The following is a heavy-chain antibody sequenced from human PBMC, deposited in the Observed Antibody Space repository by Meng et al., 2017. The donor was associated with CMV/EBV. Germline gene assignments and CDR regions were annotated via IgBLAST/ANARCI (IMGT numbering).Heavy chain of an antibody. J-gene: IGHJ5*02. CDR1: GFTFSSYE. V-gene: IGHV3-48*03. Sequence: GESLKISCAASGFTFSSYEINWVRQAPGKGLEWISYISSSGSIIYYADSVKGRFTISRDNAKNTLYLQMNSLRAEDTAVYYCAKPDGDYEHGDWFDPWGQGTLVTVSS. D-gene: IGHD4-17*01. CDR2: ISSSGSII. CDR3: AKPDGDYEHGDWFDP.